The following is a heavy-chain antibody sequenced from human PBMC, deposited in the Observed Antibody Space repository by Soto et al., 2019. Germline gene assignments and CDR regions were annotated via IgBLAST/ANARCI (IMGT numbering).Heavy chain of an antibody. CDR2: SNISSGDA. CDR3: ARALYYYDNSGLAY. V-gene: IGHV1-18*01. J-gene: IGHJ4*02. CDR1: GYTFTSYG. D-gene: IGHD3-22*01. Sequence: QVRLEQSGPEVKKTGASVKVSCKASGYTFTSYGISWVRQAPGQGLEWMGWSNISSGDANYAQRFQDRVNMTRDTSTNTVYMKMRRLRSDDTAVYYCARALYYYDNSGLAYWGQGTLVTVSS.